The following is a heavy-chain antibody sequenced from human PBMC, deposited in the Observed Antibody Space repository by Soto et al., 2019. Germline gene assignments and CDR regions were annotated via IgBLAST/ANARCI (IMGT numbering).Heavy chain of an antibody. CDR1: GFTFSSYA. CDR3: AREYQLWSPFDY. D-gene: IGHD5-18*01. V-gene: IGHV3-30-3*01. J-gene: IGHJ4*02. Sequence: GGSLRLSCAASGFTFSSYAMHWVRQAPGKGLEWVAVISYDGSNKYYADSVKGQFTISRDNSKNTLYLQMNSLRAEDTAVYDCAREYQLWSPFDYWGQGTLVTVPP. CDR2: ISYDGSNK.